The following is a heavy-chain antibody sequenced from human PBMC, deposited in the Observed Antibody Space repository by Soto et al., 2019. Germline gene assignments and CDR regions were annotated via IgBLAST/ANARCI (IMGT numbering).Heavy chain of an antibody. CDR2: INHSGIA. Sequence: SETLSLTCGVYGGSFNGYYWTWIRQPPGKGLEWIGEINHSGIANYNPSLKRRVTISVDTSKNQFSLEWRPVTAADTAVYYCARGNDYYYDSSGSYDYWGQGTLVTVSS. CDR1: GGSFNGYY. V-gene: IGHV4-34*01. CDR3: ARGNDYYYDSSGSYDY. J-gene: IGHJ4*02. D-gene: IGHD3-22*01.